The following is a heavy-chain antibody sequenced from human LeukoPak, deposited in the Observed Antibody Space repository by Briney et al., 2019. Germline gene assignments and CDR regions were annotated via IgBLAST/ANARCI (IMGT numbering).Heavy chain of an antibody. CDR2: ISYDGSNK. V-gene: IGHV3-30-3*01. CDR1: GFTFSSYA. Sequence: GGSLRLSCAASGFTFSSYAMHWVRQAPGKGLEWVAVISYDGSNKYYADSVKGRFTISRDNSENTLYLQMNSLRAEDTAVYYCARPPRLYDSSGYLDYWGQGTLVTVSS. CDR3: ARPPRLYDSSGYLDY. D-gene: IGHD3-22*01. J-gene: IGHJ4*02.